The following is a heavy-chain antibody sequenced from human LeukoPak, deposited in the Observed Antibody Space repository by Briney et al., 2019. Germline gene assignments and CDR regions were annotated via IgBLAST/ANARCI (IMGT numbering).Heavy chain of an antibody. V-gene: IGHV3-21*01. Sequence: PGGSLRLSCAASGFTFSDYSMNWVRQAPGKGLEWVSSISSSSSYIYYADSVKGRFTISRDNAKNSLYLQMNSLRAEDTAVYYCARDMGTIFGVVLFAFDIWGQGTMVTVSS. J-gene: IGHJ3*02. D-gene: IGHD3-3*01. CDR3: ARDMGTIFGVVLFAFDI. CDR1: GFTFSDYS. CDR2: ISSSSSYI.